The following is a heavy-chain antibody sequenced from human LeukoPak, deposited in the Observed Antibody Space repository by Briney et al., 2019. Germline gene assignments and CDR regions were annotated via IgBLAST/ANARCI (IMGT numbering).Heavy chain of an antibody. CDR1: GFTFSSYG. J-gene: IGHJ5*02. CDR2: ISYDGSNK. V-gene: IGHV3-30-3*01. D-gene: IGHD5-18*01. CDR3: ARDVDTAMDATNNWFDP. Sequence: GGSLRLSCAASGFTFSSYGMHWVRQAPGKGLGWVAVISYDGSNKYYADSVKGRFTISRDNSKNTLYLQMNSLRAEDTAVYYCARDVDTAMDATNNWFDPWGQGTLVTVSS.